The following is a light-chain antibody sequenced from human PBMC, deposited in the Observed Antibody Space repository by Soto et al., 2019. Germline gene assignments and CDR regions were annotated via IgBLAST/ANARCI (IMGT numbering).Light chain of an antibody. CDR2: EGR. CDR3: CSFAGSDSVV. J-gene: IGLJ2*01. V-gene: IGLV2-23*01. Sequence: QSALTQPASVSGSPGQSITISCTGTNNDLGSYNLVSWYQQDPGKAPKLMIYEGRKRPSGISNRFSGSKSGNTASLTISGLQAEDEADYYCCSFAGSDSVVFGGGTKLTVL. CDR1: NNDLGSYNL.